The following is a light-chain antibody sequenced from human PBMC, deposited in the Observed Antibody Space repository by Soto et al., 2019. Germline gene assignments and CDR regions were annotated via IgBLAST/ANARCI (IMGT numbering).Light chain of an antibody. V-gene: IGLV1-44*01. J-gene: IGLJ2*01. Sequence: QAVVTQPPSASGTPGQRVTIPCSGSSSNIGTNTVNWYQQLPGAAPKLLISDDYDRSSGVPDRFSASKSGTSASLAISGLQSEDEAAYYCATWDDSLNGRVFGGGTKLTVL. CDR2: DDY. CDR1: SSNIGTNT. CDR3: ATWDDSLNGRV.